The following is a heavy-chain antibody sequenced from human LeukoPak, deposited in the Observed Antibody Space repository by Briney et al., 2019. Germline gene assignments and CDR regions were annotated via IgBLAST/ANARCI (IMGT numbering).Heavy chain of an antibody. CDR3: ARDLVWNDFEGEEGGQDC. CDR2: ISYDGSNK. Sequence: PGRSLRLSCAASGFTFSSYAMHWVRQAPGKGLEWVAVISYDGSNKYYADSVKGRFTISRDNAKNSLYLQMNSLRAEDTAVYYCARDLVWNDFEGEEGGQDCWGQGTLVTVSS. J-gene: IGHJ4*02. D-gene: IGHD1-1*01. CDR1: GFTFSSYA. V-gene: IGHV3-30-3*01.